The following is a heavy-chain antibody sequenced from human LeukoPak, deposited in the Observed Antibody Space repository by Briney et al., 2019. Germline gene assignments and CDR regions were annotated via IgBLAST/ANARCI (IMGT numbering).Heavy chain of an antibody. CDR2: INPNSGGT. V-gene: IGHV1-2*02. CDR3: ARESGSDGGFFDY. CDR1: GYTFTGYY. Sequence: ASVKVSCKASGYTFTGYYMHWVRQAPGQGLEWMGWINPNSGGTNYAQKFQGRVTMTRDTSISTAYMELSRLRSDDTAVYYCARESGSDGGFFDYWGQGTLVTVSS. D-gene: IGHD1-26*01. J-gene: IGHJ4*02.